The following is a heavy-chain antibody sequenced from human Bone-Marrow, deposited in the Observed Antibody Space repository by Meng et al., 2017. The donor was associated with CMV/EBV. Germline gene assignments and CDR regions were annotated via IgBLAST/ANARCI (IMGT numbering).Heavy chain of an antibody. D-gene: IGHD2-21*01. J-gene: IGHJ4*02. V-gene: IGHV4-4*02. CDR2: IYHSGST. CDR3: ARVSRTRGGDCSFDC. Sequence: GSLRLSCAVSGGSISSSNWWSWVRQPPGKGLEWIGEIYHSGSTNYNPSLKSRVTISVDKSKNQFSLKLSSVTAADTAVYYCARVSRTRGGDCSFDCWGQGTLVTVSS. CDR1: GGSISSSNW.